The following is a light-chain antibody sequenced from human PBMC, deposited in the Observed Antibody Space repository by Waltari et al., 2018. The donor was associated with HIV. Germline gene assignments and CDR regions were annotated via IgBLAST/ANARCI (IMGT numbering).Light chain of an antibody. CDR1: TLAKQS. Sequence: SYELTQPPSVSVSPGQTAGITCTADTLAKQSSFWYRQRPGQAPVLVIYKEVERPSGIPERFSGSKSGTTVTLTISGVQAEDEADYYCQSGDNSGALVVFGAGTKLTVL. CDR2: KEV. CDR3: QSGDNSGALVV. J-gene: IGLJ2*01. V-gene: IGLV3-25*03.